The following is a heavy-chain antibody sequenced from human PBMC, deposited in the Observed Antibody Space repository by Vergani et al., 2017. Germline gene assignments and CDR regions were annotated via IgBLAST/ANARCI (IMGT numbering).Heavy chain of an antibody. J-gene: IGHJ5*02. D-gene: IGHD6-13*01. Sequence: QLQLQESGPGLVKPSETLSLTCTVSGGSISSYYWSWIRQPPGKGLEWIGYIYYSGSTNYNPSLKSRVTISVDTSKNQFSLKLSSVTAADTAVYYCARHNPLSGIAAAGYNWFDPWGQGTLVTVSS. CDR3: ARHNPLSGIAAAGYNWFDP. CDR1: GGSISSYY. V-gene: IGHV4-59*08. CDR2: IYYSGST.